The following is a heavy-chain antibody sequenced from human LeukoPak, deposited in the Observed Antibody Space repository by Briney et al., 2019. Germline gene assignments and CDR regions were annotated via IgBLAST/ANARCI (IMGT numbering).Heavy chain of an antibody. CDR3: ARDGSSYWFDP. V-gene: IGHV4-4*02. CDR1: GGSISSTNW. D-gene: IGHD6-13*01. Sequence: PSGTPSLTCAVSGGSISSTNWWSWVRQPPGKGLEWIGDIYHSGSTNYNPSLQSRVTISVDKSKNQFSLKLISVTAADTAVYYCARDGSSYWFDPWGQGTLVTVSS. J-gene: IGHJ5*02. CDR2: IYHSGST.